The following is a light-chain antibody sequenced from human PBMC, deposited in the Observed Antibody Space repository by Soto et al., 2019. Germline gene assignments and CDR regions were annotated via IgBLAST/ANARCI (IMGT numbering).Light chain of an antibody. CDR1: SSDVGSYNL. CDR3: CSYAGSSTYV. Sequence: QSVLTQPGSVTGSPGQSSTISCTGTSSDVGSYNLVSWYQQHPGKAPKLMIYEGSKRPSGVANRFSGSKSGNTASLTISGLQAEDEADYSCCSYAGSSTYVFGTGTTVTVL. V-gene: IGLV2-23*01. J-gene: IGLJ1*01. CDR2: EGS.